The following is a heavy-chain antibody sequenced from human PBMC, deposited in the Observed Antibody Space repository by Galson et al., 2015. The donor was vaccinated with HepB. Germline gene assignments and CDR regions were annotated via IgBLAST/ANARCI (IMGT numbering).Heavy chain of an antibody. CDR2: IDWDDDK. V-gene: IGHV2-70*01. CDR3: ARGVVDHLDY. D-gene: IGHD3-22*01. CDR1: GFSLTTSGVS. J-gene: IGHJ4*02. Sequence: PALVKPTQTLTLTCTFSGFSLTTSGVSVSWIRQPPGKALEWLAHIDWDDDKYYITSLKTRLTISKDTSKNQVVLTMTNMDPVDTATYYCARGVVDHLDYWGLGTLVTVSS.